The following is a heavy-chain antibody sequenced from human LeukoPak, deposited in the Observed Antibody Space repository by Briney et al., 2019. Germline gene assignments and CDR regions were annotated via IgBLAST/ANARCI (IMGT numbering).Heavy chain of an antibody. CDR1: GFTFSSYA. CDR2: ISGSDGST. V-gene: IGHV3-23*01. Sequence: GGSLRLSCAASGFTFSSYAMSWVRQAPGKGLDWVSGISGSDGSTYYADSVKGRFTISRDNSKNTLYLQMNSLRAEDTAVYCCAKERSGIPAAANYWGQGTLVTVSS. J-gene: IGHJ4*02. D-gene: IGHD6-13*01. CDR3: AKERSGIPAAANY.